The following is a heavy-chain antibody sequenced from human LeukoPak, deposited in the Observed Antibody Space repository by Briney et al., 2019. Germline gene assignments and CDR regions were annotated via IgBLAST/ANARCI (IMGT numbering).Heavy chain of an antibody. D-gene: IGHD3-22*01. CDR2: IYPGDSDT. CDR3: ATFLDSSGYYWIDD. CDR1: GYIFTSYW. J-gene: IGHJ4*02. Sequence: GESLKISCKGSGYIFTSYWIGWVRQMPGKGLEWMGIIYPGDSDTRYSPSFQGQVTISADTSISTAYLQWSSLKASDTAMYFCATFLDSSGYYWIDDWGQGTPVTVSS. V-gene: IGHV5-51*01.